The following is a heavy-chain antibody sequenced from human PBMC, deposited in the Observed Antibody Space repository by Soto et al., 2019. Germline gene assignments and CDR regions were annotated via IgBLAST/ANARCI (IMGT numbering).Heavy chain of an antibody. CDR3: ASTDSSGYQVDY. J-gene: IGHJ4*02. CDR2: IIPIFGTA. V-gene: IGHV1-69*13. D-gene: IGHD3-22*01. Sequence: ASVKVSCKASGGTFSSYAISWVRQAPGQGLEWMGGIIPIFGTANYAQKFQGRVTITADESTSTAYMELSSLRSEDTAVYYCASTDSSGYQVDYWGQGTLVTVSS. CDR1: GGTFSSYA.